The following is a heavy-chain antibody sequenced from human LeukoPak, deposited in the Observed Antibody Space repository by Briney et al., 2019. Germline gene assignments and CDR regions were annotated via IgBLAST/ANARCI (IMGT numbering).Heavy chain of an antibody. CDR3: ARQRDTAMVGY. V-gene: IGHV5-51*01. CDR2: IYPGDSDT. Sequence: GASLKISSKGSGSRFTSYWIGWVRQMPGKGLEWMGIIYPGDSDTRYSPSFQGQVTISADKSLSTAYLQWSSLKASDTAMYYCARQRDTAMVGYWGQGTLVTVSS. J-gene: IGHJ4*02. CDR1: GSRFTSYW. D-gene: IGHD5-18*01.